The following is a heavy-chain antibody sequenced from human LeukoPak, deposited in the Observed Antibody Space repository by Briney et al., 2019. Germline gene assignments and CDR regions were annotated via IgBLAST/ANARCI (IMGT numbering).Heavy chain of an antibody. CDR1: GCTFSNYG. CDR2: IGFNNGNT. Sequence: ASVKVSCKASGCTFSNYGFSWVRQAPGQGLEWMGWIGFNNGNTNYEQKSQGRVTMTTATATRTAFMELRSLRSDDTAVYFCARDECSGYDSLDYWGQGTLVTVSS. D-gene: IGHD5-12*01. V-gene: IGHV1-18*01. CDR3: ARDECSGYDSLDY. J-gene: IGHJ4*02.